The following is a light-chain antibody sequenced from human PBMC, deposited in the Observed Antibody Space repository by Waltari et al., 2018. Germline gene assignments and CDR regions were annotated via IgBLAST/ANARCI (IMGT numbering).Light chain of an antibody. CDR3: QQANRFPLT. CDR2: DAS. CDR1: QGINSC. Sequence: DIQMTQSPSSVSASVGDKVTITCRARQGINSCLAWYQQKPGKAPKLLIYDASSLQTGVPSRFSGSESGTDFTLTISSLQPEYFATYYCQQANRFPLTFGGGTKVELK. V-gene: IGKV1-12*01. J-gene: IGKJ4*01.